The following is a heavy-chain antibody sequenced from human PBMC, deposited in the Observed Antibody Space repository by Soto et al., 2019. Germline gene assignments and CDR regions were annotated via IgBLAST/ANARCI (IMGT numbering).Heavy chain of an antibody. CDR2: IYYTGST. CDR3: ARIHFGDEPSYYYYGMDV. CDR1: GGSFSSGDYY. Sequence: SETLFTCTVSGGSFSSGDYYWSWVRQPPGKGLEWIGYIYYTGSTFNNPSLKSRVSISIDTSKTQFSLKPSSVTAADTAVYYCARIHFGDEPSYYYYGMDVWGQGTTVTVSS. D-gene: IGHD4-17*01. J-gene: IGHJ6*02. V-gene: IGHV4-30-4*01.